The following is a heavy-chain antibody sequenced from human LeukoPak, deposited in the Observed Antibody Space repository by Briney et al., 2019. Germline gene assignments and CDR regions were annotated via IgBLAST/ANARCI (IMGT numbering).Heavy chain of an antibody. CDR2: IYYSGST. Sequence: PSETLSLTCTVSGGSISSSSYYWGWIRQPPGKGVEWIGSIYYSGSTYYNSSLKSRVTISVDTSKNQFSLKLSSVTAADTAVYYCARGSSSWSHEFEPWGQGTLVTVSS. V-gene: IGHV4-39*01. J-gene: IGHJ5*02. D-gene: IGHD6-13*01. CDR3: ARGSSSWSHEFEP. CDR1: GGSISSSSYY.